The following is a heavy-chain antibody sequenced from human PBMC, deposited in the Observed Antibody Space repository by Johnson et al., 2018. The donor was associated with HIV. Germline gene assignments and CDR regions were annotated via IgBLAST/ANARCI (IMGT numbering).Heavy chain of an antibody. CDR2: IYSGGNT. Sequence: VQLVESGGGLVQPGRSLRLSCAASGLSVSYGYMTWVRQAPGKGLEWVSVIYSGGNTYYADSVKGRFTISRDNSKNTLYLQMNSLRAEDTAVYYCARGGGSSSWYQADAFDIWGQGTMVTVSS. J-gene: IGHJ3*02. V-gene: IGHV3-53*01. CDR3: ARGGGSSSWYQADAFDI. CDR1: GLSVSYGY. D-gene: IGHD6-13*01.